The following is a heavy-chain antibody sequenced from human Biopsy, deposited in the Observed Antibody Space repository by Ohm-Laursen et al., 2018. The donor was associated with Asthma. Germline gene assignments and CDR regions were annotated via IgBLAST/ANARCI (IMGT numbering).Heavy chain of an antibody. V-gene: IGHV1-69*13. CDR3: ARGYSGTDRIIYYYSGMEV. D-gene: IGHD5-12*01. CDR2: LIPVLGTA. J-gene: IGHJ6*02. CDR1: GDSLGSFINYA. Sequence: ASVKVSCKASGDSLGSFINYAISWVRQAPRQGLEWMGGLIPVLGTADYAPMFEGRVTITADESTSTAYLELTSLRFEDTAVYYCARGYSGTDRIIYYYSGMEVWGQGTTVTVSS.